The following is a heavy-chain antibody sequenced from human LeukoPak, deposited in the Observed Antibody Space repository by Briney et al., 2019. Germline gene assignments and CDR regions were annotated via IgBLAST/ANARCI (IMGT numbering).Heavy chain of an antibody. J-gene: IGHJ4*02. CDR2: INPSGGST. CDR1: GYTFTSYY. Sequence: ASVKVSCKASGYTFTSYYMHWARQAPGQGLEWMGIINPSGGSTSYAQKFQGRVTMTRDMSTSTVYMELSSLRSEDTAVYYCARERLRFGELADWGQGTLVTVSS. V-gene: IGHV1-46*01. D-gene: IGHD3-10*01. CDR3: ARERLRFGELAD.